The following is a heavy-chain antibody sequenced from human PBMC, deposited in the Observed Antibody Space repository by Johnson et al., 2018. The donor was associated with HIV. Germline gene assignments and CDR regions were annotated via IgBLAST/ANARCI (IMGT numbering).Heavy chain of an antibody. CDR1: GFTFSSYA. CDR3: ARDFGLGELSYETVDAFDI. D-gene: IGHD3-16*02. J-gene: IGHJ3*02. Sequence: QVQLVESGGGVVQPGRSLRLSCAASGFTFSSYAMHWVRQPPGKGLEWVAVISYGGNKQYYVDSVEGRFTISRDNSKDTLYLQMNNLTTEDTAVYSCARDFGLGELSYETVDAFDIWGQGTMVTVSS. CDR2: ISYGGNKQ. V-gene: IGHV3-30-3*01.